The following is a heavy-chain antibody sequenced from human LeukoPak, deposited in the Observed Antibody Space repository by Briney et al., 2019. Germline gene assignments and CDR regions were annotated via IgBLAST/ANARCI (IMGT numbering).Heavy chain of an antibody. Sequence: PSETLSLTCTVSGGSISSGDYYWSWIRQPPGKGLEWIGYIHYSGSTYYNPSLKSRVTISVDTSKNQFSLKLSSVTAADTAVYYCARLKGYCTDGICYTILFDYRGQGTLVTVSS. J-gene: IGHJ4*02. CDR2: IHYSGST. CDR3: ARLKGYCTDGICYTILFDY. CDR1: GGSISSGDYY. V-gene: IGHV4-30-4*01. D-gene: IGHD2-8*01.